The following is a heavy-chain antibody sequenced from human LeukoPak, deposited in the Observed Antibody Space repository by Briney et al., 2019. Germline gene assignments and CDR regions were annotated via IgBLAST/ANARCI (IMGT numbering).Heavy chain of an antibody. V-gene: IGHV4-34*01. CDR2: INHSGST. Sequence: SETLSLTCAVYGGSFSGYYWSWIRQPPGKGLEWIGEINHSGSTNYNPSLKSRVTISVDTSKNQFSLKLSSVTAADTAVYYCARGLSTTVTQYYFDYWGQGTLVTVSS. D-gene: IGHD4-17*01. J-gene: IGHJ4*02. CDR1: GGSFSGYY. CDR3: ARGLSTTVTQYYFDY.